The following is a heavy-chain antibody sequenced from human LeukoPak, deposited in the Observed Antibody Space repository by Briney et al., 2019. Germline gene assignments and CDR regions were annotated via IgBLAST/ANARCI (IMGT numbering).Heavy chain of an antibody. V-gene: IGHV3-15*01. Sequence: GGSLRLSCAASGFTFSNAWMSWVRQAPGKGLEWVGRIKSKTDGGTTDYAAPVKGRFTISRDDSKNTLYLQMNSLNTEATAVYYCAKSSERYSNRAEYFDYWGQGTLVTVSS. J-gene: IGHJ4*02. CDR1: GFTFSNAW. CDR3: AKSSERYSNRAEYFDY. CDR2: IKSKTDGGTT. D-gene: IGHD4-11*01.